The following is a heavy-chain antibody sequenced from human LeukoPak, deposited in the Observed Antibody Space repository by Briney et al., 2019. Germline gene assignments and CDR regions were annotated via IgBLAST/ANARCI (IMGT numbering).Heavy chain of an antibody. D-gene: IGHD3-9*01. CDR1: GGSISSGGYY. V-gene: IGHV4-31*03. Sequence: SETLSLTCTVSGGSISSGGYYWSWIRQHPGKGLEWIGYIYYSGSTYYNPSLKSRVTISVDTSKNQFFLKLSSVTAADTAVYYCARGPGYYNDYYFDYWGQGTLVTVSS. CDR2: IYYSGST. J-gene: IGHJ4*02. CDR3: ARGPGYYNDYYFDY.